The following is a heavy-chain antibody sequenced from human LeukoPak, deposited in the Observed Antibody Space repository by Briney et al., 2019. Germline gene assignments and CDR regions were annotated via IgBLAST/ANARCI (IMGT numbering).Heavy chain of an antibody. V-gene: IGHV4-61*02. CDR3: AFVDIVPGRDY. CDR1: AGSISSGSHY. D-gene: IGHD5-12*01. Sequence: SETLSLTCTASAGSISSGSHYWTWIRQPAGKGLEWIGRIYISGSTNYNASLKSRVTISVDTSKNQFSLKLSSVTAADTAVYYCAFVDIVPGRDYWGQGTLVTVSS. CDR2: IYISGST. J-gene: IGHJ4*02.